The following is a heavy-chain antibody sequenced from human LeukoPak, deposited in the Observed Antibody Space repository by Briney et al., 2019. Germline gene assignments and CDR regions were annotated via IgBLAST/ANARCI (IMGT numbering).Heavy chain of an antibody. CDR3: ARDLITRQGAWGDY. Sequence: GGSLRLSCAASGFTFSSYAMHWVRQAPGKGLEWVAVISYDGSNKYYADSVKGRFTISRDNSKNTLYLQMNSLRAEDTAVYYCARDLITRQGAWGDYWGQGTLVTVSS. CDR2: ISYDGSNK. J-gene: IGHJ4*02. V-gene: IGHV3-30-3*01. CDR1: GFTFSSYA. D-gene: IGHD3-22*01.